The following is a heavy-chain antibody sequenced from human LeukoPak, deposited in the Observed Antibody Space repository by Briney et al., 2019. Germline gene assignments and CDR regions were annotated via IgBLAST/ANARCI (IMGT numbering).Heavy chain of an antibody. V-gene: IGHV3-30-3*01. D-gene: IGHD2-15*01. CDR1: GFTFSSYA. CDR2: ISYDGGNK. CDR3: ARDSVPGWAADY. Sequence: PGRSLRLSCAASGFTFSSYAMHWVRQAPGKGLEWVAVISYDGGNKYYADSVKGRFTISRDNSKNTLYLQMNSLRAEDTAVYYCARDSVPGWAADYWGQGTLVTVSS. J-gene: IGHJ4*02.